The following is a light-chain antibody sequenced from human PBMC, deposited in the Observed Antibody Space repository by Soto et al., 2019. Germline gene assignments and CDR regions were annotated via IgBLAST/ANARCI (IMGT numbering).Light chain of an antibody. CDR1: QTISSW. V-gene: IGKV1-5*01. CDR3: QQYSTYTPRT. CDR2: DAS. Sequence: DIQMTQSPSTLSGSVGDRVTITCRASQTISSWLAWYQQRPGTAPKIVXYDASTLESGVPSRFSGSGSGTELTLTISSLQPDDFANYYCQQYSTYTPRTFGQGTKVEIK. J-gene: IGKJ1*01.